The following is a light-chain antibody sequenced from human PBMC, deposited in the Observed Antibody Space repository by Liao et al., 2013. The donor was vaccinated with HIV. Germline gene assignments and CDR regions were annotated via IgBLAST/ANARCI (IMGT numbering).Light chain of an antibody. CDR1: NIGSKS. CDR3: QAWDRNSAI. Sequence: SYELTQPPSVSVAPGKTARITCGGDNIGSKSVHWYQQQPGQAPVVVIYYNKDRPSGIPERFSGSNSANTATLTISGTQPTDEADYYCQAWDRNSAIFGGGTKLTVL. CDR2: YNK. V-gene: IGLV3-21*01. J-gene: IGLJ2*01.